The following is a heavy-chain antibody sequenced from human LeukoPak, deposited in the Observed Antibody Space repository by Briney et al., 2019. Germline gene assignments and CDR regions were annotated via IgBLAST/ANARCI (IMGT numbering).Heavy chain of an antibody. J-gene: IGHJ4*02. D-gene: IGHD5-24*01. V-gene: IGHV3-21*01. CDR2: ISSSSSYI. CDR1: GFTFSSYS. Sequence: GGSLRLSCAASGFTFSSYSMNWVRQAAGKGREGVSCISSSSSYIYYADSVKGRFTISRDNDKNSLYLQMISLRAEDTAVYYCARARDGYPIGYFDYWGQGTLVTVSS. CDR3: ARARDGYPIGYFDY.